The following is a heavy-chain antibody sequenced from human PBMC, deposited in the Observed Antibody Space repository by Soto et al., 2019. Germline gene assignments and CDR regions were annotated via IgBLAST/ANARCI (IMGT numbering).Heavy chain of an antibody. CDR1: GFDFSDYP. CDR2: ISASGEKP. J-gene: IGHJ4*02. CDR3: AKLEWLEFGGDY. Sequence: EVHLLESGGGVVQPGKSLKISCATSGFDFSDYPMTWVRQPPGQGLEWVSGISASGEKPYYADSVKGLFTISRDNSKNTLSLQMNSLRVEDTGIYYCAKLEWLEFGGDYWGQGTLVTVSS. D-gene: IGHD6-19*01. V-gene: IGHV3-23*01.